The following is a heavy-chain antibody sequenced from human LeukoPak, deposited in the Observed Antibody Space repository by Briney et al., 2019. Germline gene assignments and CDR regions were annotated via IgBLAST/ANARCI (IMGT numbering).Heavy chain of an antibody. CDR3: ARYSWGDSSSSCWFDP. CDR1: GYAFTTYY. D-gene: IGHD6-6*01. V-gene: IGHV1-46*01. J-gene: IGHJ5*02. CDR2: INTSGGST. Sequence: RAAVTVSFKASGYAFTTYYIHWVRQAPGQGLEWMGAINTSGGSTTYAQKFQGRVTMTRDTSTSTVSMDLSSLRSEDTAVYYCARYSWGDSSSSCWFDPWGQGTLVTVSS.